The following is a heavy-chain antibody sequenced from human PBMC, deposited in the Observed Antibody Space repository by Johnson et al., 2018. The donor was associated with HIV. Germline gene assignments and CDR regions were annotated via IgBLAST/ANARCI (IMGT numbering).Heavy chain of an antibody. D-gene: IGHD6-13*01. CDR2: ISYDGNNK. V-gene: IGHV3-30*18. CDR3: AKDRRSSSLDAFDI. CDR1: GFTFSSYG. J-gene: IGHJ3*02. Sequence: VQLVESGGGVVQPGRSLRLSCAASGFTFSSYGMHWVRQAPGKGLEWVAVISYDGNNKHYADSVRGRFTVSRDNSKNTLYLQMNSLRDEDTAVYYCAKDRRSSSLDAFDIWGQGTMVTVSS.